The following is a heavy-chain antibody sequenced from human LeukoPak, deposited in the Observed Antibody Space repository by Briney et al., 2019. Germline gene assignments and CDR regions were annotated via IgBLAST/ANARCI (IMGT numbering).Heavy chain of an antibody. V-gene: IGHV4-4*09. CDR3: ARSPPPTLVTQLEFYFDY. Sequence: PETLSLTLTVSVGSISNQLWSWIRQPTGRGLEAIGYIYSSGDTIYNLPLMRQVTISVDTSNNQFSLKLNSVTAADTTVYYCARSPPPTLVTQLEFYFDYWGQGTLVTVSS. CDR1: VGSISNQL. J-gene: IGHJ4*02. CDR2: IYSSGDT. D-gene: IGHD4-23*01.